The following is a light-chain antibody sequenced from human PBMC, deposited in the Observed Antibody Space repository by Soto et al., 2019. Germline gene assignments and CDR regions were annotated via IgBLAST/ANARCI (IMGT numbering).Light chain of an antibody. J-gene: IGLJ2*01. CDR2: EDS. CDR3: YSTDSRGNPL. V-gene: IGLV3-10*01. Sequence: SSELTQPPSVSVSPGQTAKITCSGDALSKKYAYWYQQKSGRAPVVVIYEDSKRPSGISERFSGSSSGTMATLTVSGAQVADEADYYCYSTDSRGNPLFGGGTKLTVL. CDR1: ALSKKY.